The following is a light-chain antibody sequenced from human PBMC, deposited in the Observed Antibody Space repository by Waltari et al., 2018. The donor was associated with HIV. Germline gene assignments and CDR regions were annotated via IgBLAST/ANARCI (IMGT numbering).Light chain of an antibody. V-gene: IGLV3-1*01. CDR2: QDS. CDR3: QAWDSSTAT. CDR1: TLGDKY. Sequence: YELTQPPSVSVSPGQTASITCSGDTLGDKYACWYQQKPGQSPVLVIYQDSKRPSGIPERFSGSNSGNTATLTISGTQAMDEADYYCQAWDSSTATFGGGTKLTVL. J-gene: IGLJ3*02.